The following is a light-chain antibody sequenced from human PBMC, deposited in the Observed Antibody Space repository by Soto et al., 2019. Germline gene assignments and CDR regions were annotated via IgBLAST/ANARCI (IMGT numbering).Light chain of an antibody. CDR1: QSVGSY. CDR2: DAS. CDR3: QQRSNWPPPIT. Sequence: EVGLSQSPDTLSLSTGERATLSCRASQSVGSYLAWYQQKPGQAPRLLIYDASNRATGIPARFSGSGSGTDFTLTISSLEPEDFAVYYCQQRSNWPPPITFGQGTRLAIK. J-gene: IGKJ5*01. V-gene: IGKV3-11*01.